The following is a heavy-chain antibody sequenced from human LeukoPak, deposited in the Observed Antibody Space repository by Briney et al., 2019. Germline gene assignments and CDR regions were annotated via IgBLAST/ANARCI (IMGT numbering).Heavy chain of an antibody. CDR3: ARGDSGSYYGAFDY. J-gene: IGHJ4*02. CDR2: INHSGST. CDR1: GFTFSSYA. V-gene: IGHV4-34*01. Sequence: GSLRLSCAAPGFTFSSYAMSWVRQPPGKGLEWIGKINHSGSTNYNPSLKSRVTISLDTSKNQFSLKLSSVTAADTAVYYCARGDSGSYYGAFDYWGQGTLVTVSS. D-gene: IGHD1-26*01.